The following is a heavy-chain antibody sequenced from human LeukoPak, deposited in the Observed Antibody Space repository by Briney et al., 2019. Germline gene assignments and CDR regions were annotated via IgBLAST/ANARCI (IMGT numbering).Heavy chain of an antibody. CDR3: ARQRGYNYGYDDY. CDR2: MNPNSGNT. J-gene: IGHJ4*02. D-gene: IGHD5-18*01. CDR1: GYTFTSYD. V-gene: IGHV1-8*01. Sequence: ASVKVSCKASGYTFTSYDINWVRQATGQGLEWMGWMNPNSGNTGYAQKFQGRVTMTRNTSIRTAYMELSSLTSEDTAVYYCARQRGYNYGYDDYWSQGTLVTVSS.